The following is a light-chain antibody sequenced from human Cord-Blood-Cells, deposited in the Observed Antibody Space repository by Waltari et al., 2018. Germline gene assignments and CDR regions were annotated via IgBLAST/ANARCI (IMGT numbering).Light chain of an antibody. V-gene: IGKV3-20*01. Sequence: EIVLTQSPGTLSLAPGERATLSCRASQSMSSSYLAWYQQKPGQAPRLLIHGASSRATGIPDRFSGSGSGTDFTLTISRLEPEDFAVYYCQQYGSSPLTFGQGTKVEIK. CDR1: QSMSSSY. J-gene: IGKJ1*01. CDR3: QQYGSSPLT. CDR2: GAS.